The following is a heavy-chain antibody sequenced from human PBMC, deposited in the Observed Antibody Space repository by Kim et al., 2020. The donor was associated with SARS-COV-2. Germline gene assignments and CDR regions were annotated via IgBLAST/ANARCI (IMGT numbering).Heavy chain of an antibody. Sequence: SETLSLTCTVSGGSISSSSYYWGWIRQPPGKGLEWIGSIYYSGSTYYNPSLKSRVTISVDTSKNQFSLKLSSVTAADTAVYYCARPVMITFGGVPGAFDIWGQGTMVTVSS. CDR3: ARPVMITFGGVPGAFDI. CDR1: GGSISSSSYY. D-gene: IGHD3-16*01. CDR2: IYYSGST. V-gene: IGHV4-39*01. J-gene: IGHJ3*02.